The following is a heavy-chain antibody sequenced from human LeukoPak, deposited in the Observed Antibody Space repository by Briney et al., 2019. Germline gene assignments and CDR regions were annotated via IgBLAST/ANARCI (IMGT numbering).Heavy chain of an antibody. CDR2: LNSDGSST. CDR1: GFTFSRYW. CDR3: AKDLLLYSGSYSVYDY. J-gene: IGHJ4*02. D-gene: IGHD1-26*01. Sequence: GGSLRLSCAASGFTFSRYWMHWVRQAPGKGLVWVSRLNSDGSSTSYADSLKGRFTISRDNSKNTLYLQMNSLRAEDTAVYYCAKDLLLYSGSYSVYDYWGQGTLVTVSS. V-gene: IGHV3-74*01.